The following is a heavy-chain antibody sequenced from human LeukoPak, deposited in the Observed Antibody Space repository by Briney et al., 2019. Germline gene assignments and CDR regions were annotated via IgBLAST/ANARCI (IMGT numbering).Heavy chain of an antibody. Sequence: QAGGSLRLSCAASGFTFSSYAMRWVRQAPGKGLEWVSAISGSGGSTYYADSVKGRFTISRDNSKNTLCLQMNVLTAEDRAVCYCAKPMREGNYGDYLIWGQGTLVTVSS. CDR2: ISGSGGST. D-gene: IGHD4-17*01. CDR1: GFTFSSYA. J-gene: IGHJ4*02. CDR3: AKPMREGNYGDYLI. V-gene: IGHV3-23*01.